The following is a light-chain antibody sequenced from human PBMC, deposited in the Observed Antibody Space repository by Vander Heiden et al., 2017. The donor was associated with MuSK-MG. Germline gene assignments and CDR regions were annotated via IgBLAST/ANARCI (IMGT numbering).Light chain of an antibody. V-gene: IGKV1-39*01. CDR3: QQSDSTPIT. CDR1: QSISSY. CDR2: AAS. Sequence: DIQMTQSPSSLSASVGDRVTITCRASQSISSYLNWYQQKPGKAPKLLIYAASSLSSGAPSRFSGSGAGTDFTLTISNLQPEDFGTYFCQQSDSTPITFGQETRLEIK. J-gene: IGKJ5*01.